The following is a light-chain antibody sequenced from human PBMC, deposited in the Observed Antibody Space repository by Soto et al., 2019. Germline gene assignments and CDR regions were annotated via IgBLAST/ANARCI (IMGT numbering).Light chain of an antibody. CDR3: QSYDSSLSGYV. CDR1: SSNIGAGSD. CDR2: GNN. V-gene: IGLV1-40*01. Sequence: QSLLTQPPAVSGAPGQRVTISCTGSSSNIGAGSDVHWYQQRPGTAPKLLIYGNNNRPSGVPDRFSGSKSDTSASLAITGLQAEDEADYYCQSYDSSLSGYVFGTGTKVTVL. J-gene: IGLJ1*01.